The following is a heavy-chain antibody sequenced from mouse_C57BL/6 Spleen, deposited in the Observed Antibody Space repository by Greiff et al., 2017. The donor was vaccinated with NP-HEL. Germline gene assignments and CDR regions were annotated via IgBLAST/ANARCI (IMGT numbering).Heavy chain of an antibody. V-gene: IGHV2-4*01. CDR1: GFSLTSYG. CDR2: IWSGGST. Sequence: QVQLKESGPGLVQPSQSLSITCTVSGFSLTSYGVHWVRQPPGKGLEWLGVIWSGGSTDYNAAFISRLSISKDNSKSQVFFKMNSLQADDTAIYYCAKRGITTPRYAMDYWGQGTSVTVSS. CDR3: AKRGITTPRYAMDY. D-gene: IGHD1-1*01. J-gene: IGHJ4*01.